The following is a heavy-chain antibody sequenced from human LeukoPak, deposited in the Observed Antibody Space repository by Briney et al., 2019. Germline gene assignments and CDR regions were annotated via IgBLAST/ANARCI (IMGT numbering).Heavy chain of an antibody. Sequence: GASVKVSCKASGYTFTSFYIHWVRQAPGQGLEWMGWINPNSGGTNYAQKFQGRVTMTRDTSISTAYMELSRLRSDDTAVYYCARSEGYSSGWYGVKYWFDPWGQGTLVTVSS. J-gene: IGHJ5*02. V-gene: IGHV1-2*02. CDR1: GYTFTSFY. CDR3: ARSEGYSSGWYGVKYWFDP. CDR2: INPNSGGT. D-gene: IGHD6-19*01.